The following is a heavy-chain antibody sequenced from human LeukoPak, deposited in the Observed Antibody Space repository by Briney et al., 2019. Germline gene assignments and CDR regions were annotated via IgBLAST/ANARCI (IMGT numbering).Heavy chain of an antibody. CDR3: ARGVPLGYCTYGVCYPPYYFDY. Sequence: ASVRVSCKASGDTFISYNINWLRQATGQGLEWMGWVNPRSGDAGYLQKFQGRVTITRDSSIDTAYMGLSGLTSDDPAVYYCARGVPLGYCTYGVCYPPYYFDYWGQGTLVTASS. D-gene: IGHD2-8*01. CDR2: VNPRSGDA. J-gene: IGHJ4*02. CDR1: GDTFISYN. V-gene: IGHV1-8*03.